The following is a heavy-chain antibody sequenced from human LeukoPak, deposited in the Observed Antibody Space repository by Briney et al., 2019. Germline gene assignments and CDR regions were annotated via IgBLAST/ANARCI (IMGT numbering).Heavy chain of an antibody. D-gene: IGHD3-3*01. CDR2: ISYDGSNK. V-gene: IGHV3-30-3*02. J-gene: IGHJ6*02. CDR1: GFTFSSYA. CDR3: AKSVAIYSYYGLDV. Sequence: GGSLRLSCAASGFTFSSYAMHWVRQAPGKGLEWVAVISYDGSNKYYADSVKGRFTISRDNSKNTLYLQMNSLRAEDTAPYYCAKSVAIYSYYGLDVWGQGTTVAVSS.